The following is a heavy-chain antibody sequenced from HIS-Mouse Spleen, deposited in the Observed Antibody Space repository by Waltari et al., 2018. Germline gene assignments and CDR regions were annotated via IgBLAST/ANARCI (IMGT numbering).Heavy chain of an antibody. D-gene: IGHD6-13*01. V-gene: IGHV3-21*01. CDR3: ARCIAAADYYYYYGIDV. CDR1: GFAFRSYS. J-gene: IGHJ6*02. Sequence: EVQLVESGGGLVKPGGSRRLSCAASGFAFRSYSLNWVRQAPGKGLEWVSFISSSSCYIYYADSVKGRFTNSRENAKNSLYLQMNSLRAEDTAVYYCARCIAAADYYYYYGIDVWGQGTTVTVSS. CDR2: ISSSSCYI.